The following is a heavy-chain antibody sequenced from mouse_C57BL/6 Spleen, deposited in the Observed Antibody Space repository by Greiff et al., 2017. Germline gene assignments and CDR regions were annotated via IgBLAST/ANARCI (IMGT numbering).Heavy chain of an antibody. J-gene: IGHJ3*01. D-gene: IGHD2-5*01. V-gene: IGHV1-50*01. CDR3: ARRGVYYSNPY. CDR1: GYTFTSYW. Sequence: QVQLKQPGAELVKPGASVKLSCKASGYTFTSYWMQWVKQRPGQGLEWIGEIDPSDSYTNYNQKFKGKATLTVDKSSSTAYMQLSSLTSEDSAVYYCARRGVYYSNPYWGQGTLVTVSA. CDR2: IDPSDSYT.